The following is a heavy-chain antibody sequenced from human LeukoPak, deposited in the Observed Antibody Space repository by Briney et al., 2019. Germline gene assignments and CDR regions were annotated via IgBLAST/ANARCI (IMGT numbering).Heavy chain of an antibody. V-gene: IGHV1-2*02. J-gene: IGHJ4*02. CDR2: INPNSGGT. Sequence: GASVKVSCKASGYTFTGYYMHWVRQAPGQGLEWMGWINPNSGGTNYAQKFQGRVTMTRDTSISTAYMELSRLRSDDTAVYYCARDGTGIQLWYFDYWGQGTLVTVSS. D-gene: IGHD5-18*01. CDR1: GYTFTGYY. CDR3: ARDGTGIQLWYFDY.